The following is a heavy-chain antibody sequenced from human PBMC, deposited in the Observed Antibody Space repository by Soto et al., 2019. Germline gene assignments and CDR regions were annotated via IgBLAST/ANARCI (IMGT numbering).Heavy chain of an antibody. CDR1: GGTLTNFINYP. J-gene: IGHJ4*02. D-gene: IGHD4-17*01. CDR2: IVPNIGTV. Sequence: SVKVSCKASGGTLTNFINYPINWVRQAPGQGLEWMGGIVPNIGTVNYAQKFQGRVTITADKSTGTAYMELSSLRSEDTAVYYCARHPTVTAKYYFDYWGQGTLVTVSS. V-gene: IGHV1-69*06. CDR3: ARHPTVTAKYYFDY.